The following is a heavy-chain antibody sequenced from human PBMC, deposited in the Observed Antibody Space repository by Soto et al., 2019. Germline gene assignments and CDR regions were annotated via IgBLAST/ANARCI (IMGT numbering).Heavy chain of an antibody. CDR3: ARDRDFGNYFDSAY. CDR2: IIPMFGTP. V-gene: IGHV1-69*01. D-gene: IGHD1-26*01. J-gene: IGHJ4*02. Sequence: QVQLVQSGAEVRKPGSSVKVSCKASGGTFDTYAVGWVRQAPGQGLEWMGGIIPMFGTPYYGQRLQGRVTISADESTGTAYMELSSLRSEDTAVYYCARDRDFGNYFDSAYWGQGTLVTVSS. CDR1: GGTFDTYA.